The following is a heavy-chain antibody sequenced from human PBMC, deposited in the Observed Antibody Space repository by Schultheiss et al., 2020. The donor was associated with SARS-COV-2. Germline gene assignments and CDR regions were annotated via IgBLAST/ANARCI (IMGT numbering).Heavy chain of an antibody. CDR1: GYSFTSYW. CDR2: IYPGDSDT. Sequence: GESLKISCKGSGYSFTSYWISWVRQMPGKGLEWMGIIYPGDSDTRYSPSFQGQVTISADKSISTAYLQWSSLKASDTAMYYCARLWGSEYYGGNPYYFDYWGQGTLVTVSS. J-gene: IGHJ4*02. D-gene: IGHD4-23*01. V-gene: IGHV5-51*01. CDR3: ARLWGSEYYGGNPYYFDY.